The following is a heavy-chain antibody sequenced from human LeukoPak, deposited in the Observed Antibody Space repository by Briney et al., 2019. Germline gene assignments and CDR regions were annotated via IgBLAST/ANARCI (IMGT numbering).Heavy chain of an antibody. CDR2: ISVIGGST. D-gene: IGHD6-19*01. Sequence: GGSLRLSCAASGFTFSTNDMGWVRQPPGKGLEWVSAISVIGGSTYYADSVKGRFTTSRDKSKNTLYLQMNSLRAEDTAVYYCAKGGWLEYWGQGTLVTVSS. J-gene: IGHJ4*02. CDR3: AKGGWLEY. CDR1: GFTFSTND. V-gene: IGHV3-23*01.